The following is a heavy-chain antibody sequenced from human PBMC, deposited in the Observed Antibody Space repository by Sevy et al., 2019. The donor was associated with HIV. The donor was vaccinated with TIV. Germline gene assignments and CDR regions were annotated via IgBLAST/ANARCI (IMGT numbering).Heavy chain of an antibody. CDR1: GFTFSNYA. CDR3: VKDSGDDNYGLFDY. D-gene: IGHD5-18*01. Sequence: GGSLRLSCGASGFTFSNYAMSWVRLAPGKALEWVSSLSGSGDNTYNADSGKGRFTVSRDNSKNTLYLQMNSLRAEDTAVYYCVKDSGDDNYGLFDYWGQGTLVTVSS. J-gene: IGHJ4*02. V-gene: IGHV3-23*01. CDR2: LSGSGDNT.